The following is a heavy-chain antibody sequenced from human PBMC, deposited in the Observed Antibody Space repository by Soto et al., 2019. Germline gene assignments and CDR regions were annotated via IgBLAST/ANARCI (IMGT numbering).Heavy chain of an antibody. CDR2: IYYSGST. D-gene: IGHD6-19*01. V-gene: IGHV4-59*01. Sequence: TSETLSLTCTVSGGSISSYYWSWIRQPPGKGLEWIGYIYYSGSTNYNPSLKSRVTISVDTSKNQFSLKLSSVTAADTAVYYCARAPYSSGWPLDYWGQGTLVTVSS. CDR3: ARAPYSSGWPLDY. J-gene: IGHJ4*02. CDR1: GGSISSYY.